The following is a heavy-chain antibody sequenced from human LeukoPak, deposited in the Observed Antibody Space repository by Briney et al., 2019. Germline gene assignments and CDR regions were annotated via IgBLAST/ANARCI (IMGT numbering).Heavy chain of an antibody. CDR3: ARDTGYSSGWYQFQDYFDY. Sequence: GASVKVSCTASGGTFSSYAISWVRQAPGQGLEWMGRIIPILGIANYAQKFQGRVTITADKSTSTAYMELSSLRSEDTAVYYCARDTGYSSGWYQFQDYFDYWGQGTLVTVSS. CDR1: GGTFSSYA. CDR2: IIPILGIA. V-gene: IGHV1-69*04. J-gene: IGHJ4*02. D-gene: IGHD6-19*01.